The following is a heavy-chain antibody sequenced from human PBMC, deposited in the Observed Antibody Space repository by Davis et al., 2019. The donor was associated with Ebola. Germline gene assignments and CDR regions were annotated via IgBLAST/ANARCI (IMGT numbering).Heavy chain of an antibody. CDR1: GFTFSGSA. J-gene: IGHJ4*02. V-gene: IGHV3-73*01. Sequence: GESLKISCAASGFTFSGSAMHWVRQASGKGLEWVGRIRSKANSYATAYAASVKGRFTTSRDDSKNTAYLQMNSLKTEDTAVYYCTSGGTGEDYWGQGTLVTVSS. CDR2: IRSKANSYAT. CDR3: TSGGTGEDY. D-gene: IGHD7-27*01.